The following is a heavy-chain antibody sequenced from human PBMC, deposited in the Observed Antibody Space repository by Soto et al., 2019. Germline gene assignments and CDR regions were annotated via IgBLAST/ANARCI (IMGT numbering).Heavy chain of an antibody. CDR1: GVTFSSYA. CDR3: ARESPKKRAVAVSYYYYGMDV. Sequence: KVSSKAPGVTFSSYALSWVRHAPGQGLERKGRIIPIFGTANYAQKFQGRVTITADESTSTAYMELSSLRSEDTAVYYCARESPKKRAVAVSYYYYGMDVWGQGTTVTVSS. J-gene: IGHJ6*02. D-gene: IGHD6-19*01. CDR2: IIPIFGTA. V-gene: IGHV1-69*15.